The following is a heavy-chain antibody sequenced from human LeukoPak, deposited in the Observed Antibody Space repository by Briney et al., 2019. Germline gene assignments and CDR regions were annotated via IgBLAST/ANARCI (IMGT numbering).Heavy chain of an antibody. CDR3: APRVVVIAAPFDY. CDR1: GFPFSTYG. D-gene: IGHD2-21*01. J-gene: IGHJ4*02. Sequence: PGGSLRLSCAASGFPFSTYGMHWVRQAPGKGLEWVAFIRYDGSNKSYSDSVKGRFTISRDNSKNTLYLQMNSLRVDDTAVYYCAPRVVVIAAPFDYWGQGTLATVSS. CDR2: IRYDGSNK. V-gene: IGHV3-30*02.